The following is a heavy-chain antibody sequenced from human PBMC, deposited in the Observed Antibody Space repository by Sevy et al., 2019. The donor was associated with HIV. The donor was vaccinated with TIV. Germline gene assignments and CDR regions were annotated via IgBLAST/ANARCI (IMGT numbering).Heavy chain of an antibody. CDR1: GFTFSDYY. J-gene: IGHJ4*02. CDR3: ARVNADYYGSGSSTIDY. V-gene: IGHV3-11*06. D-gene: IGHD3-10*01. CDR2: ISSSSSYT. Sequence: GGSLRLSCAASGFTFSDYYMSWIRQAPGKGLEWVSYISSSSSYTNYADSVKGRFTISRDNAKNSLYLQMNSLRAEDTAVYYCARVNADYYGSGSSTIDYWGQGTLVTVSS.